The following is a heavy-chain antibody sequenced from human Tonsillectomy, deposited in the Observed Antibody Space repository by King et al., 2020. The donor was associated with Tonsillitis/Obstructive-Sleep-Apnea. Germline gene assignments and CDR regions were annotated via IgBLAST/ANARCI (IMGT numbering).Heavy chain of an antibody. V-gene: IGHV3-21*01. D-gene: IGHD3-10*01. Sequence: VQLVESGGGLVKPGGSLRLSCAASGFSFSAYAMTWVRPAPGKGLEWVSSISGDGGYIYYADSVRGRFTISRDNAKNSLYLQMDSLRAEDTAVYYCARPSYGSGVYYYFYMDVWGKGTTVAVS. CDR2: ISGDGGYI. CDR3: ARPSYGSGVYYYFYMDV. J-gene: IGHJ6*03. CDR1: GFSFSAYA.